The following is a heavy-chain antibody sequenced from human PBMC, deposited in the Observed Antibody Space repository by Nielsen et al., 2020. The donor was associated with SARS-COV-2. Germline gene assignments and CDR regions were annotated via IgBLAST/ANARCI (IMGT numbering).Heavy chain of an antibody. V-gene: IGHV1-3*01. CDR1: GYTFTSYA. D-gene: IGHD6-19*01. CDR3: ARSGGGWESSELGYYYGMDV. CDR2: INAGNGNT. J-gene: IGHJ6*02. Sequence: ASVKVSCKASGYTFTSYAMHWVRQAPGQRLEWMGWINAGNGNTKYSQKFQGRVTITRDTSASTAYMELSSLRSEDTAVYYCARSGGGWESSELGYYYGMDVWGQGTTVTVSS.